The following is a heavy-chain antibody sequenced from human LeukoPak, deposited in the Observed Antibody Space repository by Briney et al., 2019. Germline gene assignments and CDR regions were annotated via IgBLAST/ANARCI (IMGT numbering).Heavy chain of an antibody. V-gene: IGHV3-53*01. CDR3: ARESWGRYYYYGMDV. CDR2: IYSGGST. CDR1: GFTVSSNY. J-gene: IGHJ6*02. Sequence: GGSLRLSCAASGFTVSSNYMSWVRQAPGKGLEWVSVIYSGGSTYYADSVKGRFTISRDNSKNTLYLQMNSLRAEDTAVYYCARESWGRYYYYGMDVWGQGTTVTVSS. D-gene: IGHD3-16*01.